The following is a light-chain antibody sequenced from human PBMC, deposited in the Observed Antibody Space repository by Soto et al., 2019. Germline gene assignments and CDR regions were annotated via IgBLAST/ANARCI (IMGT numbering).Light chain of an antibody. J-gene: IGLJ2*01. CDR2: EDN. V-gene: IGLV1-51*02. Sequence: QSVLTQPPSVSAAPGQRVTISCSGSSSNIGNNYVSWYQQLPGTAPKLLIYEDNKRPSGIPDRFSGSKSGTSATLGITGLQTGDEAHYYCASWDSSLTAGVFGGGTKLTVL. CDR1: SSNIGNNY. CDR3: ASWDSSLTAGV.